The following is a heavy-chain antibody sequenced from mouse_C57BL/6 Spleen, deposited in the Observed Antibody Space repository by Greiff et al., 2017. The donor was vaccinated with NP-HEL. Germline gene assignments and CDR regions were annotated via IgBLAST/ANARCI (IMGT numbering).Heavy chain of an antibody. J-gene: IGHJ4*01. CDR3: ARLGYYGSSYAMDY. CDR2: IDPSDSYT. CDR1: GYTFTSYW. V-gene: IGHV1-69*01. Sequence: QVQLKQPGAELVMPGASVKLSCKASGYTFTSYWMHWVKQRPGQGLEWIGEIDPSDSYTNYNQKFKGKSTLTVDKSSSTAYMQLSSLTSEDSAVYYCARLGYYGSSYAMDYWGKEPQSPSPQ. D-gene: IGHD1-1*01.